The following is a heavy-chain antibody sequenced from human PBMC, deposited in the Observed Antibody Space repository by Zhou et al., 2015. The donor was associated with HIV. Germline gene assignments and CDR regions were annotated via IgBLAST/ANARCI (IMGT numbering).Heavy chain of an antibody. D-gene: IGHD3-16*01. V-gene: IGHV1-69*01. CDR3: ARGLKVWGSYVWGSYEIDY. J-gene: IGHJ4*02. CDR2: IIPIFGTA. Sequence: QVQLVQSGAEVKKPGSSVKVSCKASGGTFSSYAISWVRQAPGQGLEWMGGIIPIFGTANYAQKFQGRVTITADESTSTAYMELSSLRSEDTAVYYCARGLKVWGSYVWGSYEIDYWGQGTLVTVSS. CDR1: GGTFSSYA.